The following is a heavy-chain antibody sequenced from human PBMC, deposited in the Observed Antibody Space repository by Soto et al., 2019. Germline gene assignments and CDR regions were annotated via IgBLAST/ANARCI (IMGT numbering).Heavy chain of an antibody. CDR1: GGSISSSNW. Sequence: QVQLQESGPGLVKPSGTLSLTCAVSGGSISSSNWWSWVRQPPGKGLEWIGEIYHSGSTNYNPSLQSRVTISVDKSKNQFSLKLSSVTAADTAVYYCARAGRGYCSGGSCYSGLHGMDVWGQGTTVTVSS. CDR2: IYHSGST. CDR3: ARAGRGYCSGGSCYSGLHGMDV. D-gene: IGHD2-15*01. V-gene: IGHV4-4*02. J-gene: IGHJ6*02.